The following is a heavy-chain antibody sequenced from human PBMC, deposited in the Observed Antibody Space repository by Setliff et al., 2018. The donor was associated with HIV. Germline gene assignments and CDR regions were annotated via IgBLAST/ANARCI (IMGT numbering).Heavy chain of an antibody. D-gene: IGHD5-12*01. V-gene: IGHV4-59*08. Sequence: SETLSLTCTVSGGSMTGYYWSWIRQPPGKGLEWMGYVFYTGFAAYNPSLKSRLTISVDTSKSQFSLTLTSVTAADTAVYYCARQMPIPGIAITPVDYWGQGALVTVSS. CDR1: GGSMTGYY. CDR2: VFYTGFA. J-gene: IGHJ4*02. CDR3: ARQMPIPGIAITPVDY.